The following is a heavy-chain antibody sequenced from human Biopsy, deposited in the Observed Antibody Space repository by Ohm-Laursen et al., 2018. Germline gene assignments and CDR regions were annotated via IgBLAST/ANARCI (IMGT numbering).Heavy chain of an antibody. V-gene: IGHV1-2*02. J-gene: IGHJ1*01. CDR3: AKGQDLRGGAECFQH. D-gene: IGHD2-15*01. CDR2: INPHSGTT. Sequence: GASVKASCKASGYTFTGQYLHWVRQVPGQGLEWMGWINPHSGTTKFAQDFQGRVTMTRDTSITTAYMELRRLRSDDTAVYYCAKGQDLRGGAECFQHWGQGALVTVSS. CDR1: GYTFTGQY.